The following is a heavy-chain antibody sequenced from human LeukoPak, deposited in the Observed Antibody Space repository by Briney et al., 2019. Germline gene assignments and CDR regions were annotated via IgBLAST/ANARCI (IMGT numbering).Heavy chain of an antibody. CDR3: ARGGILTGYSFDY. CDR1: GGSISSSSYY. CDR2: INHSGST. Sequence: SETLSLTCTVSGGSISSSSYYWGWIRQPPGKGLEWIGEINHSGSTNYNPSLKSRVTISVDTSKNQFSLNLSSVTAADTAVYYCARGGILTGYSFDYWGQGILVTVSS. V-gene: IGHV4-39*07. J-gene: IGHJ4*02. D-gene: IGHD3-9*01.